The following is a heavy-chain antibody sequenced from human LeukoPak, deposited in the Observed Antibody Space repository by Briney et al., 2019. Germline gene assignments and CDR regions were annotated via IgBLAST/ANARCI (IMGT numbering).Heavy chain of an antibody. CDR3: ARENGPDAFDI. CDR1: GGTFSSYA. Sequence: GASVKVSCKGSGGTFSSYAISWVRQAPGQGLEWMGGIIPIFGTANYAQKFQGRVTITTDESTSTAYMELSSLRSEDTAVYYCARENGPDAFDIWGQGTMVTVSS. J-gene: IGHJ3*02. V-gene: IGHV1-69*05. CDR2: IIPIFGTA.